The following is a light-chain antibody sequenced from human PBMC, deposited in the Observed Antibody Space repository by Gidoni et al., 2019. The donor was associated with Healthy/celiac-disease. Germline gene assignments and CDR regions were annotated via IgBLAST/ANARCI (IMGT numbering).Light chain of an antibody. V-gene: IGKV3-15*01. CDR1: QSVSSN. J-gene: IGKJ4*01. Sequence: EIVMTQSPATLSVSPGERATLSCRASQSVSSNLAWYQQKPGQAPRLRIYGASTRATGIPARLSGSGSGTEFTLTISSLQSEDFAGYYCQQYNNWPLFGGGTKVEIK. CDR2: GAS. CDR3: QQYNNWPL.